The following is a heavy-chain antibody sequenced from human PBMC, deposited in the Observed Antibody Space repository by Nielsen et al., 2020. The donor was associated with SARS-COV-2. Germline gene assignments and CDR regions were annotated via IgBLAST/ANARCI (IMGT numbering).Heavy chain of an antibody. V-gene: IGHV4-59*13. J-gene: IGHJ3*02. D-gene: IGHD2-2*01. CDR2: IYYSGST. CDR3: ARDCSSTSCYGGDAFDI. Sequence: SETLSLTCTVSGGSISSYYWGWIRQPPGKGLEWIGYIYYSGSTNYNPSLKSRVTISVDTSKNQFSLKLSSVTAADTAVYYCARDCSSTSCYGGDAFDIWGQGTMVTVSS. CDR1: GGSISSYY.